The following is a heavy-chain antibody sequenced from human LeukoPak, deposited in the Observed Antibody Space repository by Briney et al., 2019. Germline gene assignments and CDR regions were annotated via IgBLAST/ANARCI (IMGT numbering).Heavy chain of an antibody. CDR2: IIPILGIA. V-gene: IGHV1-69*10. D-gene: IGHD6-19*01. CDR1: GGTFSSYA. J-gene: IGHJ4*02. Sequence: GASVKVSCKASGGTFSSYAISWVRQAPGQGLEWMGGIIPILGIANYAQKFQGRVTITADKSTSTAYMELSSLRSEDTAVYYCARAFFDTRVAATCYFDYWGQGTLVTVSS. CDR3: ARAFFDTRVAATCYFDY.